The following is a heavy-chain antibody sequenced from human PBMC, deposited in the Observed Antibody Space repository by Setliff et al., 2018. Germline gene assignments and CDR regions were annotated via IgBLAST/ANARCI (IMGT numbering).Heavy chain of an antibody. J-gene: IGHJ5*02. CDR1: GGSFSGYY. CDR2: IHASGST. D-gene: IGHD3-10*01. CDR3: ARSGDYGSGRLSP. Sequence: SETLSLTCAVYGGSFSGYYWSWIRQPAGKGLEWIGRIHASGSTNYNPSFKSRVTISVDTSKNQFSLKLTSVTAADTAVYYCARSGDYGSGRLSPWGQGTLVTVSS. V-gene: IGHV4-59*10.